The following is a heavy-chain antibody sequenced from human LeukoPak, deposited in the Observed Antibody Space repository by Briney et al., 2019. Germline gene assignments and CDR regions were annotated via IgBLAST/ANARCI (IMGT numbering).Heavy chain of an antibody. D-gene: IGHD3-10*01. CDR3: ARRDYYGSGSYGNSPARNWFDP. CDR2: IYYSGST. V-gene: IGHV4-39*07. CDR1: GGSISSSSYY. Sequence: PSETLTLTCTVSGGSISSSSYYWGWIRQPPGKGLEWIGSIYYSGSTYYNPSLKSRVTISVDTSKNQFSLKLSSVTAADRAVYYCARRDYYGSGSYGNSPARNWFDPWGQGTLVTVSS. J-gene: IGHJ5*02.